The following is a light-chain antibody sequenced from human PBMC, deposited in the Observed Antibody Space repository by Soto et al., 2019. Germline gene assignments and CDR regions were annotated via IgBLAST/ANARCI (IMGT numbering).Light chain of an antibody. CDR3: QQYGSSPQT. V-gene: IGKV3-20*01. J-gene: IGKJ1*01. CDR2: GAS. CDR1: RSVSSNY. Sequence: IVLTQSPGTLSLSPGERATLSCRASRSVSSNYLAWYQQKLGQAPRLLIYGASTRATGIPDRFSGSGSGTDFTLTISRLEPEDFAVYYCQQYGSSPQTFGQGTKVDIK.